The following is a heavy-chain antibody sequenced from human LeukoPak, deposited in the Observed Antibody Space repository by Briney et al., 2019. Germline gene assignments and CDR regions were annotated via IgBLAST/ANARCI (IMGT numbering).Heavy chain of an antibody. CDR1: GGSISSYY. J-gene: IGHJ4*02. CDR3: ARGGGYSSGLSY. CDR2: IYYSGST. D-gene: IGHD6-19*01. V-gene: IGHV4-59*01. Sequence: SETLSLTCTVSGGSISSYYWSWIPQPPGKGREWIGYIYYSGSTNYNPSLKSRVTISVDTSKNQFSLKLSSVTAADTAVYYCARGGGYSSGLSYWGQGTLVTVSS.